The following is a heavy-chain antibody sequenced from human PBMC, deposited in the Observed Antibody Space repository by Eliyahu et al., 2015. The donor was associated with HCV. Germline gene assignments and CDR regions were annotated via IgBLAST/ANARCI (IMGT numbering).Heavy chain of an antibody. D-gene: IGHD3-9*01. Sequence: QVQLVESGGGVVQPGRSLRLSCAASGFTFSSYAMHWVRQAPGKGLEWVAVISYDGSNKYYADSVKGRFTIXRDNSKNTLYLQMNSLRAEDTAVYYCARGVRGYDILTGYYTPVTGGMDVWGQGTTVTVSS. CDR2: ISYDGSNK. V-gene: IGHV3-30*01. J-gene: IGHJ6*02. CDR1: GFTFSSYA. CDR3: ARGVRGYDILTGYYTPVTGGMDV.